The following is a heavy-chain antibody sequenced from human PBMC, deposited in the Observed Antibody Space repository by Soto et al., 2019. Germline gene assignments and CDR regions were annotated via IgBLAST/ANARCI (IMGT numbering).Heavy chain of an antibody. Sequence: SVKVSCKASGGTFSSYAISWVRQAPGQGLEWMGGIIPIFGTANYAQKFQGRVTITADESTSTAYMELSSLRSEDTAVYYCVILTTSYYYYMDVWGKGTTVTVSS. CDR1: GGTFSSYA. CDR3: VILTTSYYYYMDV. V-gene: IGHV1-69*13. J-gene: IGHJ6*03. D-gene: IGHD3-9*01. CDR2: IIPIFGTA.